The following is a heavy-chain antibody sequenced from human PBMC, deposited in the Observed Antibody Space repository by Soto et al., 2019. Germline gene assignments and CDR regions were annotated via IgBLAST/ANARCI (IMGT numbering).Heavy chain of an antibody. CDR1: GDSISNNNFY. CDR2: IYYGGST. CDR3: ARHYGYYSHYMDV. Sequence: SETLSLTCTVSGDSISNNNFYWGWIRQPPGKGLEWIGTIYYGGSTYSNPSLKSRVTISVDTSNNQLSLKLSSVTAADTAVYYCARHYGYYSHYMDVWTKGTTVTVSS. V-gene: IGHV4-39*01. D-gene: IGHD3-10*01. J-gene: IGHJ6*03.